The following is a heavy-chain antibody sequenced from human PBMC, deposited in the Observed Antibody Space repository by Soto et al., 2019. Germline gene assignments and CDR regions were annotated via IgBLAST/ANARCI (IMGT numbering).Heavy chain of an antibody. Sequence: QVQLVQSGAEVKKPGSSVKVSCKDSGGTFSTYSMFWVRQAPGQGLEWMGRIIPMLGIANYAQRFQDRVTITADKSTATAYVELSSLRSEDTALYYCTIGSWSGEVFDIWGQWTMVTVSS. V-gene: IGHV1-69*02. CDR3: TIGSWSGEVFDI. D-gene: IGHD2-21*01. J-gene: IGHJ3*02. CDR2: IIPMLGIA. CDR1: GGTFSTYS.